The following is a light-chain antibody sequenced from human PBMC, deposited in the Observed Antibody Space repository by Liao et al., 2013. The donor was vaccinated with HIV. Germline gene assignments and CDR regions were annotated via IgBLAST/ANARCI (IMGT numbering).Light chain of an antibody. J-gene: IGLJ1*01. CDR3: QAWDSSTAHYV. CDR2: QDN. Sequence: SYELTQPPSVSVAPGKTARITCGENNIGSKSVHWYQQKPGQAPVLVIYQDNVRPSGIPERFSGSNSGNTATLTISGTQPMDEADYYCQAWDSSTAHYVFGSGTKVTVL. V-gene: IGLV3-21*01. CDR1: NIGSKS.